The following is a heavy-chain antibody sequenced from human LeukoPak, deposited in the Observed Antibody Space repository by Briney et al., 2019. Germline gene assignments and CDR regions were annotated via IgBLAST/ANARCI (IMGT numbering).Heavy chain of an antibody. D-gene: IGHD3-16*01. V-gene: IGHV4-39*07. J-gene: IGHJ4*02. CDR3: ARGPMGVFMDY. Sequence: SETLSLTCTVSGGSISSSSYYWGWIRQPPGKGLEWIGSIYYSGSTYYNPSLKSRVTISVDTSKNQFSLKLSSVTAADTAVHYCARGPMGVFMDYWGQGTLVTVSS. CDR2: IYYSGST. CDR1: GGSISSSSYY.